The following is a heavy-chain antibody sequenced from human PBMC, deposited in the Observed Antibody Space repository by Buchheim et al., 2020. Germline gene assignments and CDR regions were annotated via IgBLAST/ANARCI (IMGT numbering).Heavy chain of an antibody. CDR2: IHLNGKT. D-gene: IGHD1-26*01. CDR3: AREGAMPYVPGGY. J-gene: IGHJ4*02. Sequence: QIQLEESGPRLVEPSGTLSLTCAASGASIDIDNWWSWVRQPPGKGLEWIGEIHLNGKTNYHPSLRSRGAISMDKSKNHLYLNLYSVSAADTAVYYCAREGAMPYVPGGYWGQGAL. CDR1: GASIDIDNW. V-gene: IGHV4-4*02.